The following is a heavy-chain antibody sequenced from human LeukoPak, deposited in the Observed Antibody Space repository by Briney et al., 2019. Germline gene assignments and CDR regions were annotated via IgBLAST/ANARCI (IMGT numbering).Heavy chain of an antibody. J-gene: IGHJ3*02. CDR2: IYYSGST. CDR3: DRETARHYYDSRWNDAFDI. CDR1: VGSLSSSAYY. Sequence: LSETLSLTCTVSVGSLSSSAYYWSWIRQPPGKGLECIGCIYYSGSTYYNPSRKSRVAILVDTSKNQFALKLSSVTAADTGVYYCDRETARHYYDSRWNDAFDIWGQGTMVTVSS. V-gene: IGHV4-30-4*01. D-gene: IGHD3-22*01.